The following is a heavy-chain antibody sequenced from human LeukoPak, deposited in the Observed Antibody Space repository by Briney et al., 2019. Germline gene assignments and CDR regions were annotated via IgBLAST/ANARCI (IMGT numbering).Heavy chain of an antibody. CDR2: IHGSDDNT. J-gene: IGHJ4*02. CDR1: GFTFSSNA. Sequence: GGSLRLSCAASGFTFSSNAMTWVRQAPGKGLEWVSAIHGSDDNTHYADSVKGRFTISRDKSKNTLYLQMNSLRAEDTAVYYCAKYYYGSEGYFDYWGQGTLVTVSS. D-gene: IGHD3-10*01. CDR3: AKYYYGSEGYFDY. V-gene: IGHV3-23*01.